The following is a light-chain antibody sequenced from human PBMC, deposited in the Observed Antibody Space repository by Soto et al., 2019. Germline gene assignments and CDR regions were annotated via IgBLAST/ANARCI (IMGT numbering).Light chain of an antibody. J-gene: IGLJ3*02. Sequence: QSALTQPASVSGSPGQSITISCTGTSSDIGGYNYVSWYQQHPGKAPKLMIYDVSNRPSGVSNRFSGSKSGDTASLTISGLQAEDEGDYYCSSYTSSSTRVFGGGTKLTVL. CDR2: DVS. CDR1: SSDIGGYNY. CDR3: SSYTSSSTRV. V-gene: IGLV2-14*01.